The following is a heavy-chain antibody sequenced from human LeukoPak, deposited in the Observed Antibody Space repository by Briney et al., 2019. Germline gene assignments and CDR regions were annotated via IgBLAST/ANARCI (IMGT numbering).Heavy chain of an antibody. CDR1: GYTFTSYG. V-gene: IGHV1-18*01. CDR2: ISAYNGNT. CDR3: ARDASSGFYDILTGYLRARSLQPITDNFDY. Sequence: ASVKVSCKASGYTFTSYGISWVRQAPGQGLEWMGWISAYNGNTNYAQKLQGRVTMTTDTSTSTAYMELRSLRSDDTAVYYCARDASSGFYDILTGYLRARSLQPITDNFDYWGQGTLVTVSS. J-gene: IGHJ4*02. D-gene: IGHD3-9*01.